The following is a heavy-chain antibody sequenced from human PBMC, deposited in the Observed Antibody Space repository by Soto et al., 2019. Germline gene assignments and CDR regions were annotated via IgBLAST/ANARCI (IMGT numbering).Heavy chain of an antibody. CDR1: GYTFTSYA. Sequence: ASVKVSCKASGYTFTSYAMHWVRQAPGQRLEWMGWINAGNGNTKYSQKFQGRVTITRDTSASTAYMELSSLRSEDTAVYYCARGTIVVVVAALIGYWGQGTLVTVSS. V-gene: IGHV1-3*01. CDR3: ARGTIVVVVAALIGY. CDR2: INAGNGNT. J-gene: IGHJ4*02. D-gene: IGHD2-15*01.